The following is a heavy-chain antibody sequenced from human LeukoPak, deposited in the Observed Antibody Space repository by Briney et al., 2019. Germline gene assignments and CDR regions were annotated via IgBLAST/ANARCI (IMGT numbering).Heavy chain of an antibody. CDR2: IYSGGST. CDR3: ARSDYGGGNFDY. Sequence: GGSLRLSCAASGFTVSSNYMSWVRQAPGKGLEWVSVIYSGGSTYYADSVKGRFTISRDNSKNTLYLQMNSLRSEDTAVYYCARSDYGGGNFDYWGQGTLVTVSS. CDR1: GFTVSSNY. J-gene: IGHJ4*02. V-gene: IGHV3-66*01. D-gene: IGHD4-23*01.